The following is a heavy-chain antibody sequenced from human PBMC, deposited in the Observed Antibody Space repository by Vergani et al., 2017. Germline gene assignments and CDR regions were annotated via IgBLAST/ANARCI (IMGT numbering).Heavy chain of an antibody. V-gene: IGHV4-38-2*02. CDR1: GYSISRGFY. Sequence: QIQLQESGPGLVKPSETLSLTCSVSGYSISRGFYWAWLRPTPEKGLEWIGGMSHTGEASNSPSLQSRVAFSMDTSKNPVSLQLTSVTAADTGVYFCGVIMVRSPRPENWFDSWGRGTLVTVSS. J-gene: IGHJ5*01. CDR2: MSHTGEA. D-gene: IGHD3-10*01. CDR3: GVIMVRSPRPENWFDS.